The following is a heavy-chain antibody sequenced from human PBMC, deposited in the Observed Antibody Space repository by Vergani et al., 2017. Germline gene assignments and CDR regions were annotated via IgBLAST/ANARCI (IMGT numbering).Heavy chain of an antibody. D-gene: IGHD1-26*01. Sequence: EVQLVESEGGLVKPGGSLRLSCAASGFTFSSYSMNWVRQVPGKGLEWVSSISSSSSYIYYADSVKGRFTISGDNAKNSLYLQMNSLRAEDTAVYYCRRWPTRRCSGSHSREYNFDYWGQGTLVTVSS. CDR1: GFTFSSYS. CDR2: ISSSSSYI. J-gene: IGHJ4*02. CDR3: RRWPTRRCSGSHSREYNFDY. V-gene: IGHV3-21*01.